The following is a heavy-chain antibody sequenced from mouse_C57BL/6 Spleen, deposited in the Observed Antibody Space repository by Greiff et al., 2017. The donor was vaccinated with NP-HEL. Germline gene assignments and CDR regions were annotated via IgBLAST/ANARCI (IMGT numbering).Heavy chain of an antibody. Sequence: EVMLVESGGGLVKPGGSLKLSCAASGFTFSSYAMSWVRQTPDKRLEWVATISDGGSYTYYPDNVKGRFTISRDNAKNNLYLQMSHLKSEDTAMYYCARESLTGALDYWGQGTSVTVSS. V-gene: IGHV5-4*01. CDR2: ISDGGSYT. D-gene: IGHD4-1*01. J-gene: IGHJ4*01. CDR3: ARESLTGALDY. CDR1: GFTFSSYA.